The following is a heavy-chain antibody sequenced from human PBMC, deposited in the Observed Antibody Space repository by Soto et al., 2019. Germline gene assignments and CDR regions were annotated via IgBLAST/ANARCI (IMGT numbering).Heavy chain of an antibody. J-gene: IGHJ6*03. D-gene: IGHD6-19*01. CDR2: IYYSGST. V-gene: IGHV4-39*01. Sequence: SETPSPPLPVSCGSLSSSSYYWGWVRPPPRKGLEWIGSIYYSGSTYHNPSLKSRVTISVDTSKNQFSLKLSSVTAADTAVYYCARPGSYSSGWYPDMDVWGKGTTVTVSS. CDR3: ARPGSYSSGWYPDMDV. CDR1: CGSLSSSSYY.